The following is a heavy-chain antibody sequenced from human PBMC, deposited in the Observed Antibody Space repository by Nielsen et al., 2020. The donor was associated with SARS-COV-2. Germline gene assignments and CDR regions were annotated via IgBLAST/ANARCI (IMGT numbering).Heavy chain of an antibody. D-gene: IGHD6-19*01. CDR1: GFTVSSNY. Sequence: GESLQISCAASGFTVSSNYMSWVRQDPGKGLEWVSVIYSGGSTYYADSVKGRFTISRDNSKNTLYLQMNSLRAEDTAVYYCARSLAVAGYFDYWGQGTLVTVSS. CDR3: ARSLAVAGYFDY. V-gene: IGHV3-53*01. J-gene: IGHJ4*02. CDR2: IYSGGST.